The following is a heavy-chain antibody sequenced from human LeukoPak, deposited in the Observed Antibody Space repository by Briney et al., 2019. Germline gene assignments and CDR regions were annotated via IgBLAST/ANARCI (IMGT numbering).Heavy chain of an antibody. Sequence: PSETLSLTCTVSGGSISSYYWSWIRQPPGKGLEWIGYIYYSGSTNYNPSLKSRVTISVDTSKNQSSLKLSSVTAADTAVYYCARGTWALLSAYYFDYWGQGTLVTVSS. V-gene: IGHV4-59*01. CDR2: IYYSGST. CDR1: GGSISSYY. D-gene: IGHD1-26*01. J-gene: IGHJ4*02. CDR3: ARGTWALLSAYYFDY.